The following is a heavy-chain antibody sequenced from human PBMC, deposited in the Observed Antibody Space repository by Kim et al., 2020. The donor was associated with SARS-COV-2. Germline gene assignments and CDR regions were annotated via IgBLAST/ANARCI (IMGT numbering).Heavy chain of an antibody. V-gene: IGHV3-30*03. CDR3: ARDLFVPDIVVVPAANYGMDV. J-gene: IGHJ6*02. D-gene: IGHD2-2*01. CDR2: ISYDGSNK. Sequence: GGSLRLSCAASGFTFSYYGMHWVRQAPGKGLEWVAVISYDGSNKYYVDSVKGRFTISRDNSKNTLYLQMNSLRAEDTAVYYCARDLFVPDIVVVPAANYGMDVWGQGTTVTVSS. CDR1: GFTFSYYG.